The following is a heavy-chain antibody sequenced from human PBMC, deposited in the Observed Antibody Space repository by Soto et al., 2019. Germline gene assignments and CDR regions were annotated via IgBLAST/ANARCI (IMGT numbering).Heavy chain of an antibody. CDR1: GLTFSNFV. Sequence: EVQLFESGGGLVQPGGSLRLSCAASGLTFSNFVMRWVRQTPGKGLEWVSTITETGGDTYYTDSVKGRFTVSRDNSKNTLYLQMTSLRAEDTALYYCTKASSDRHHMNVWGQGTTVTVSS. V-gene: IGHV3-23*01. J-gene: IGHJ6*02. CDR3: TKASSDRHHMNV. CDR2: ITETGGDT.